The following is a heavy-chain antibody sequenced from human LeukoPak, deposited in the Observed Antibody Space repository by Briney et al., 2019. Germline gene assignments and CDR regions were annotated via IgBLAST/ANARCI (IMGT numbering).Heavy chain of an antibody. D-gene: IGHD3-3*01. Sequence: PGGSLRLSCAASGFTFSSYWMSWVRQAPGKGLEWVSAISGSGGSTYYADSVKGRFTISRDNSKNTLYLQMNSLRAEDTAVYYCAKSNRPLEWLPDYWGQGTLVTVSS. CDR3: AKSNRPLEWLPDY. CDR2: ISGSGGST. V-gene: IGHV3-23*01. J-gene: IGHJ4*02. CDR1: GFTFSSYW.